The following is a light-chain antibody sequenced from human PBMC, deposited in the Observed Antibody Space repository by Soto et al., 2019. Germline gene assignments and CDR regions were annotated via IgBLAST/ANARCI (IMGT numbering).Light chain of an antibody. CDR3: SSYTSSSGV. CDR2: EVS. V-gene: IGLV2-14*01. CDR1: SSDVGGYNY. Sequence: QSALTQPAPVSGSPGQSITISCTGTSSDVGGYNYVSWYQQHPGKAPKLMIYEVSNRPSGVSNRFSGSKSGNTASLTISGLQAEDEADYYCSSYTSSSGVFGTGTKVTVL. J-gene: IGLJ1*01.